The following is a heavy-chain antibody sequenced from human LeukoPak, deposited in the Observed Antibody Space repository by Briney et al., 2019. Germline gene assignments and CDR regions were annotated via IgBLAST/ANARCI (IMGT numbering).Heavy chain of an antibody. CDR3: TSSDYPVFGY. V-gene: IGHV3-15*04. D-gene: IGHD3-16*01. J-gene: IGHJ4*02. Sequence: GGSLRLSCAASGFTFSNAWMTWVRQAPGKGPEWVGRIERGTTDYAAPVKGRFTISRDDSKNTLYLQMNSLKTEDTAVYYCTSSDYPVFGYWGQGTLVTVSS. CDR1: GFTFSNAW. CDR2: IERGTT.